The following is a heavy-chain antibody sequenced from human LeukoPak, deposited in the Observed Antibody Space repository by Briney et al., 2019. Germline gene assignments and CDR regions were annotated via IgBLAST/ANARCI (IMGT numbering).Heavy chain of an antibody. V-gene: IGHV3-53*01. CDR1: GFTVSSNY. Sequence: GGSLRLSCAASGFTVSSNYMSWVRQAPGKGLEWVSVIYSGGSTYYADSVKGRSTISRDNSKNTLYLQMNSLRAEDTAVYYCAKNSVTYYYGMDVWGQGTTVTVSS. D-gene: IGHD2/OR15-2a*01. J-gene: IGHJ6*02. CDR2: IYSGGST. CDR3: AKNSVTYYYGMDV.